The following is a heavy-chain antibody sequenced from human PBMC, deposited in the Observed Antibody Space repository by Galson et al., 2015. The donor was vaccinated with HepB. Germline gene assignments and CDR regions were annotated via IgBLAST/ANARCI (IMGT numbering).Heavy chain of an antibody. J-gene: IGHJ3*02. CDR3: AHRWGHYYGSGSPRVGAFDI. CDR1: GFSLSTSGVG. Sequence: PALVKPTQTLTLTCTFSGFSLSTSGVGVGWIRQPPGKALEWLALIYWDDDKRYSPSLKSRLTITKDTSKNQVVLTMTNMDPVDTATYYCAHRWGHYYGSGSPRVGAFDIWGQGTMVTVSS. D-gene: IGHD3-10*01. CDR2: IYWDDDK. V-gene: IGHV2-5*02.